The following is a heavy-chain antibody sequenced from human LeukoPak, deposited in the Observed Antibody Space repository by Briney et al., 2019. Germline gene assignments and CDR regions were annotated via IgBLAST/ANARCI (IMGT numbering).Heavy chain of an antibody. CDR2: TRNKANSYTT. CDR1: GFTFSDHY. V-gene: IGHV3-72*01. J-gene: IGHJ4*02. D-gene: IGHD1-26*01. Sequence: PGGSLRLSXAASGFTFSDHYMDWVRQAPGKGLEWIGRTRNKANSYTTEYAASVKGRFTISRDDSKNSLYLQMNSLKTEDTAVYYCATRSGSYGPGFDYWGQGTLVTVSS. CDR3: ATRSGSYGPGFDY.